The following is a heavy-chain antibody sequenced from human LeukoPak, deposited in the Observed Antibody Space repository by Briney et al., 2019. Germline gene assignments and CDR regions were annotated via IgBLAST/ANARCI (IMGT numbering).Heavy chain of an antibody. CDR2: INHSGST. D-gene: IGHD1-26*01. Sequence: SETLSLTCAVYGGSFSGYHWSWIRQPPGKGLEWIGEINHSGSTNYNPSLKSRVTISVDTSKNQFSLKLSSVTAADTAVYYCARGPEWELPNDYWGQGTLVTVSS. V-gene: IGHV4-34*01. CDR1: GGSFSGYH. J-gene: IGHJ4*02. CDR3: ARGPEWELPNDY.